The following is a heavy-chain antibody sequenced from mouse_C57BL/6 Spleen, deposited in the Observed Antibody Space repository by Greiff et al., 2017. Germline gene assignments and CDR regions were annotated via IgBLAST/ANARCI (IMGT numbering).Heavy chain of an antibody. Sequence: QVQLQQSGAELVKPGASVKISCKASGYAFSSYWMNWVKQRPGKGLEWIGQIYPGDGDTNYNGKFKGKATLTADKSSSTAYMQLSSLTSEDSAVYFCARGHAFYWYLDVWGTGTTVTVSS. CDR1: GYAFSSYW. CDR3: ARGHAFYWYLDV. J-gene: IGHJ1*03. V-gene: IGHV1-80*01. D-gene: IGHD3-1*01. CDR2: IYPGDGDT.